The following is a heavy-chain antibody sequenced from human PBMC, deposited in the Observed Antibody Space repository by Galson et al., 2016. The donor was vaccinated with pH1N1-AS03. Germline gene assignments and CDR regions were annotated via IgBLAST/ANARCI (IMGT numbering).Heavy chain of an antibody. D-gene: IGHD4-11*01. Sequence: VYGGSFNNYYWVWIRQTPGKGLEWIGHIYYSGNSYYNPSLKSRVNFSVDTSKNQFSLKLASVTAADTAVYYCAKTVFTDAFDIWSPGTRVSVSS. CDR1: GGSFNNYY. V-gene: IGHV4-59*04. CDR2: IYYSGNS. J-gene: IGHJ3*02. CDR3: AKTVFTDAFDI.